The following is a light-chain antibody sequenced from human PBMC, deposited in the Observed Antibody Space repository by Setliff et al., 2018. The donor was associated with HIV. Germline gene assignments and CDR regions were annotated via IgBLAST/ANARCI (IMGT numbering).Light chain of an antibody. CDR3: SSYTSPSRNSYVI. V-gene: IGLV2-14*03. CDR1: SSDIGGYDY. CDR2: DVT. Sequence: QSALAQPASVSGSPGQSITIPCNGSSSDIGGYDYVSWYQQHPGTAPKLIIYDVTRRTSGVSNRFSGSKSGNTASLTISGLQTEDEADYHCSSYTSPSRNSYVIFGGGTKVTVL. J-gene: IGLJ2*01.